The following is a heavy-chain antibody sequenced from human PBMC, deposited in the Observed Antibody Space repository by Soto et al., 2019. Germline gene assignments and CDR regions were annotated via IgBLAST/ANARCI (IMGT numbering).Heavy chain of an antibody. CDR3: ARAYFADYGGPICYFDY. D-gene: IGHD4-17*01. V-gene: IGHV1-69*02. Sequence: QVQLVQSGAEVKKPGSSVKVSCKASGGTFSSYTISWVRQAPGQGLEWMGRIIPILGIANYAQKFQGRVTIAADKSTSTAYMELSSLRSEDTAVYYCARAYFADYGGPICYFDYWGQGTLVTVSS. J-gene: IGHJ4*02. CDR2: IIPILGIA. CDR1: GGTFSSYT.